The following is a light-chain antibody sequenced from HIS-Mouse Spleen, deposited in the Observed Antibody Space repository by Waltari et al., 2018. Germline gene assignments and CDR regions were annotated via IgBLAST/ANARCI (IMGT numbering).Light chain of an antibody. CDR1: QVIRND. CDR3: LQDYNYPPT. V-gene: IGKV1-6*01. J-gene: IGKJ1*01. Sequence: AIQMTQSPSSLSASVGDRVTITCRASQVIRNDLGWYQQKPGKAPKLLIYAASSLQSGVPSRCSGSGSGTDFTLTISSLQPEDFATYYCLQDYNYPPTFGQGTKVEIK. CDR2: AAS.